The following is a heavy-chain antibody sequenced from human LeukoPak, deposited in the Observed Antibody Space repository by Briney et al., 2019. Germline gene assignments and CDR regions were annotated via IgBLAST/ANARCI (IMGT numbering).Heavy chain of an antibody. D-gene: IGHD4-17*01. Sequence: ASVKVSCKASGYSFPNYYIHWVRQAPGQGLEWMGWINPDSGDTNFAQKFQGRVSMTRDTSISTAYMALSRLKSDDTAAYYCARQSTYGAFDFWGQGTLVIASS. CDR1: GYSFPNYY. J-gene: IGHJ4*02. CDR3: ARQSTYGAFDF. CDR2: INPDSGDT. V-gene: IGHV1-2*02.